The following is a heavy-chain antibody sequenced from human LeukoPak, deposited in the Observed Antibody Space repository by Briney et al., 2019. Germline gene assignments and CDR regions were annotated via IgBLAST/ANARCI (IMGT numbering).Heavy chain of an antibody. J-gene: IGHJ4*02. Sequence: KTSETLSLTRTVSGGSISSYYWSWIRQPAGKGLEWIGRIYTSGSTNYNPSLKSRVTMSVDTSKNQFSLKLSSVTAADTTVYYCARTRAPEGQYYDFWSGYYTGGYFDYWGQGTLVTVSS. CDR1: GGSISSYY. V-gene: IGHV4-4*07. CDR3: ARTRAPEGQYYDFWSGYYTGGYFDY. D-gene: IGHD3-3*01. CDR2: IYTSGST.